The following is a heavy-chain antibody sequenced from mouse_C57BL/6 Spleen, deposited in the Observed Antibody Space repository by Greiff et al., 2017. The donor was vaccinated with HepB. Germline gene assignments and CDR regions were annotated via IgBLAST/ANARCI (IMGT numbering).Heavy chain of an antibody. J-gene: IGHJ2*01. D-gene: IGHD2-5*01. V-gene: IGHV1-55*01. CDR1: GYTFTSYW. Sequence: QVQLQQPGAELVKPGASVKMSCKASGYTFTSYWITWVKQRPGQGLEWIGDIYPGSGSTNYNEKFKSKATLTVDTSSSTAYMQLSSLTSEDSAVYYCASAYYSNLYFDDWGQGTTLTVSS. CDR2: IYPGSGST. CDR3: ASAYYSNLYFDD.